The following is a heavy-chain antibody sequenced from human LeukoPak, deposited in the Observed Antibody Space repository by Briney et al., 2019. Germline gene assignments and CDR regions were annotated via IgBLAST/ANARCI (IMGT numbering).Heavy chain of an antibody. CDR3: ARVKGYFDY. J-gene: IGHJ4*02. Sequence: SETLSLTCAVYGGSFSGYYWSWIRQPPGKGLEWIGEINHSGSTNYNPSLKSRVTISVDTSKNQFSLKLSSVTAADTAVYYCARVKGYFDYWGQGTLVTVSS. V-gene: IGHV4-34*01. CDR1: GGSFSGYY. CDR2: INHSGST.